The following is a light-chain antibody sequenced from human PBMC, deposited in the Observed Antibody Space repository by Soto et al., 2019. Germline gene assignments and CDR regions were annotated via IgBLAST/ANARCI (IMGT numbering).Light chain of an antibody. V-gene: IGKV3-20*01. Sequence: EIVLTQSPGTLPLSPGERATPSCRASQSVSNSYLAWYQQKPGQAPRLLIYAASSRATGIPDRFSGSGSGTDFTLTISRLEPEDFAVYYCQQYGGSTWAFGQGTKVEIK. CDR2: AAS. J-gene: IGKJ1*01. CDR1: QSVSNSY. CDR3: QQYGGSTWA.